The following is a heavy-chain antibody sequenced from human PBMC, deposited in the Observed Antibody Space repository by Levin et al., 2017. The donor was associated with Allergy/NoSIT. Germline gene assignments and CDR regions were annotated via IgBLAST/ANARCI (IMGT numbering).Heavy chain of an antibody. V-gene: IGHV4-39*01. Sequence: GSLRLSCTVSGGSISSSNYYWGWIRQPPGTGLEWIGSIYDSANTYFNPSLKSRVTISVDTSKNQFSLKLTSVTAADTAVYFCARHVGYSSRDDYFDYWGQGTLVTVSS. D-gene: IGHD2-21*01. CDR3: ARHVGYSSRDDYFDY. J-gene: IGHJ4*02. CDR1: GGSISSSNYY. CDR2: IYDSANT.